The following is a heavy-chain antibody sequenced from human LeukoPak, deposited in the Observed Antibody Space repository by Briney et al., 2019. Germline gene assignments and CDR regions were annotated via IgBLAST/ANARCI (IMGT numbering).Heavy chain of an antibody. CDR2: IWYDGSNK. J-gene: IGHJ6*02. CDR3: ARMDGGPKYYYYGMDV. CDR1: GFTFSSYG. D-gene: IGHD4-23*01. Sequence: PGRSLRLSCAASGFTFSSYGMYWVRQAPGKGLEWVAVIWYDGSNKYYADSVKGRFTISRDNSKNTLYLQMNSLRAEDTAVYYCARMDGGPKYYYYGMDVWGQGTTVTVSS. V-gene: IGHV3-33*01.